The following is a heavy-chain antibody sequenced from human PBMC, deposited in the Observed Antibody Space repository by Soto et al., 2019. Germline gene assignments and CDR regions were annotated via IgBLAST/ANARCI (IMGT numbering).Heavy chain of an antibody. J-gene: IGHJ6*03. CDR2: ISGSGGST. CDR1: GFTFSSYA. V-gene: IGHV3-23*01. D-gene: IGHD1-20*01. Sequence: EVPLLESGGGLVQPGGSLRLSCAASGFTFSSYAMSWVRHAPGTGLEWVAAISGSGGSTYYADSGKGRFTISRDTSKNTLYRQMNSLRAEDTAVDYCAKDLTGQHYHSMDVWVKGTTVTVSS. CDR3: AKDLTGQHYHSMDV.